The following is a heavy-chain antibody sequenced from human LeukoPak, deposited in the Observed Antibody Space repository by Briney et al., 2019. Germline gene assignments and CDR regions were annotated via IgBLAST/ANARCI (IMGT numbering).Heavy chain of an antibody. CDR1: GFTVSSNY. CDR3: ARALRGGSCYSS. CDR2: IYSGGST. D-gene: IGHD2-15*01. J-gene: IGHJ4*02. V-gene: IGHV3-66*01. Sequence: GGPLRLSCAASGFTVSSNYMSWVRQAPGKGLEWVSVIYSGGSTYYADSVKGRFTISRDNSKNTLYLQMNSLRAEDTAVYYCARALRGGSCYSSWGQGTLVTVSS.